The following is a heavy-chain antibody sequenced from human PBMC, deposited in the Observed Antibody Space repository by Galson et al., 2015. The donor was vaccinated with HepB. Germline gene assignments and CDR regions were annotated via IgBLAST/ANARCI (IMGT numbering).Heavy chain of an antibody. CDR2: LSAGSRST. CDR3: AKTPSYDISDNDVFDI. D-gene: IGHD3-22*01. Sequence: SLRLSCAASGFRFSSQAMSWVRQAPGKGLEWVSSLSAGSRSTYYAGSVKGRFTISRDNSKNTVFLQMNSLRVEDTAVYYCAKTPSYDISDNDVFDIWGQGTMVTVS. CDR1: GFRFSSQA. V-gene: IGHV3-23*01. J-gene: IGHJ3*02.